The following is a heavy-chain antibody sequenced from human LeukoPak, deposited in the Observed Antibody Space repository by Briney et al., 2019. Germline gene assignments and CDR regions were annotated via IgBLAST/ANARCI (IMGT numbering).Heavy chain of an antibody. CDR1: GFTFSSYS. Sequence: GGSLRLSCAASGFTFSSYSMNWVRQAPGKGLEWVSSISSSSSYIYYADSVKGRFTISRDNAKNSLYLQMNSLRAEDTAVYHCARTSHRYYYGVDVWGQGTTVTVSS. J-gene: IGHJ6*02. D-gene: IGHD2-2*01. CDR2: ISSSSSYI. CDR3: ARTSHRYYYGVDV. V-gene: IGHV3-21*01.